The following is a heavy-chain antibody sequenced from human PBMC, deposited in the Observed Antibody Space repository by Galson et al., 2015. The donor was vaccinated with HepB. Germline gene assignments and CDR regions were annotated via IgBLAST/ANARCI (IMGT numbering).Heavy chain of an antibody. V-gene: IGHV1-8*01. Sequence: SVKVSCKASGYTFTNYDINWVRQATGQGLEWMGWMNPNSGTTGYAQKFQGRHTMTRSTSISTAYMELRSLRSEDTAVYYCARGRPCSSTSCFPFDAFHIWRQGTVFTVSS. CDR1: GYTFTNYD. CDR3: ARGRPCSSTSCFPFDAFHI. CDR2: MNPNSGTT. D-gene: IGHD2-2*01. J-gene: IGHJ3*02.